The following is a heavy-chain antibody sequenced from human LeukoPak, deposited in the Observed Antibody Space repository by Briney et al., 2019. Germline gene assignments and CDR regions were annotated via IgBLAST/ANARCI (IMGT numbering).Heavy chain of an antibody. Sequence: GGSLRLSFAASGFPFSSYTMNWVRPAPGKGLEWVSSISSSSGYIYYADSVKGRFTISRNNVEKSVYLQMNSLRVEDTAVYYCASNTNYNWLDPWGQGTLVTVSS. D-gene: IGHD1-1*01. CDR2: ISSSSGYI. V-gene: IGHV3-21*01. CDR3: ASNTNYNWLDP. J-gene: IGHJ5*02. CDR1: GFPFSSYT.